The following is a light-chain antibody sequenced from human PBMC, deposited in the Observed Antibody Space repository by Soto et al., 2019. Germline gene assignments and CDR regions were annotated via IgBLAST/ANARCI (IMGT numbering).Light chain of an antibody. J-gene: IGLJ1*01. CDR1: ASNIGGST. CDR2: GNT. V-gene: IGLV1-44*01. Sequence: VLTQPPSASGTPGQRVTVSGALSASNIGGSTVSWYQQFPGAAPKLLIYGNTQRPLGVPVRFSASKSDTSASLAISGLQSEDEADYYCATWNDGVFVFGIGTKVTVL. CDR3: ATWNDGVFV.